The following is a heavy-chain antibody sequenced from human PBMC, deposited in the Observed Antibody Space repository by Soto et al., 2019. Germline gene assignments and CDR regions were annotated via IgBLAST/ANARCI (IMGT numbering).Heavy chain of an antibody. V-gene: IGHV4-31*03. J-gene: IGHJ4*02. CDR1: GGSISSGGYY. Sequence: SETLSLTCTVSGGSISSGGYYWSWIRQHPGKGLEWIGYIYYSGSTYYNPSLKSRVTISVDTSKNQFSLKLSSVTAADTAVYYCARARNPTYYYDSSGYSLDYWGQGTLVTVSS. CDR2: IYYSGST. CDR3: ARARNPTYYYDSSGYSLDY. D-gene: IGHD3-22*01.